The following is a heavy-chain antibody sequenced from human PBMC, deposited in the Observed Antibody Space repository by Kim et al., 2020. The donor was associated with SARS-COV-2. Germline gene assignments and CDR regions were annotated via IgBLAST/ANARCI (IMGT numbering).Heavy chain of an antibody. J-gene: IGHJ4*02. D-gene: IGHD6-13*01. CDR1: GFTVSSNY. Sequence: GGSLRLSCAASGFTVSSNYMSWVRQAPGKGLEWVSVIYSGGSTYYADSVKGRFTISRDNSKNTLYLQMNSLRAEDTAVYYCARGYSSSWPTTFDYWGQGTLVTVSS. CDR3: ARGYSSSWPTTFDY. CDR2: IYSGGST. V-gene: IGHV3-53*01.